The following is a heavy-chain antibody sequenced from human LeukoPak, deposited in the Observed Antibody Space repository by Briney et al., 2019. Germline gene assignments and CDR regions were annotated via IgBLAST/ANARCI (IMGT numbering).Heavy chain of an antibody. CDR2: INHSGST. V-gene: IGHV4-34*01. CDR3: ARHKSAVVYFDY. CDR1: GGSFSGYY. J-gene: IGHJ4*02. Sequence: PSETLSLTCAVYGGSFSGYYWSWIRQPPGKGLEWIGEINHSGSTNYNPSLKSRVTISVDTSKNQFSLKLSSVTAADTAVYYCARHKSAVVYFDYWGQGTRVTVSS. D-gene: IGHD5-18*01.